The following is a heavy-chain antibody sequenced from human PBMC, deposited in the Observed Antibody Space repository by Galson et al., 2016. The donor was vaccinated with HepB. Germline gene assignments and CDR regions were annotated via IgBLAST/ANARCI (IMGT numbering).Heavy chain of an antibody. CDR1: GYSFRTSW. V-gene: IGHV5-51*03. CDR2: IYPDDSDT. Sequence: QSGAEVKKPGESLKISCKASGYSFRTSWIAWVRQMPGKGLEWMGIIYPDDSDTRYSPSFQGQVTISADKSISTAFLQGSSLKASDTAIYYCAREAGDFDYWGQGTLVTVSS. CDR3: AREAGDFDY. J-gene: IGHJ4*02. D-gene: IGHD3-16*01.